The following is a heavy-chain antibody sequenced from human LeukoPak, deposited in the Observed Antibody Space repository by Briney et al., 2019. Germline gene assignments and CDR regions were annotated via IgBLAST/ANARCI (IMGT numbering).Heavy chain of an antibody. D-gene: IGHD3-10*01. CDR1: GGSVSSYY. Sequence: SETLSLTCSVSGGSVSSYYWSWIRQPPGKGLEWIGYIYYSGYTNYNPSLKSRVTISVDTSKNQFSLKMRSVTAADTAVYYCARTTMVRGTYYMDVWGKGTTVTISS. CDR2: IYYSGYT. V-gene: IGHV4-59*02. CDR3: ARTTMVRGTYYMDV. J-gene: IGHJ6*03.